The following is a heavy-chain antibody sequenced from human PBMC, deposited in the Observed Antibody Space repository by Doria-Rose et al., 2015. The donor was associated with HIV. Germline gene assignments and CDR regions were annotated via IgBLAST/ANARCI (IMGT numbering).Heavy chain of an antibody. V-gene: IGHV1-3*01. D-gene: IGHD6-13*01. CDR2: LNVGNGDT. J-gene: IGHJ4*02. CDR1: GYASSAYA. CDR3: ARIHSLSSSSLGH. Sequence: ASVTVSCKTSGYASSAYAIHWVRQAPGQRLEWMGWLNVGNGDTRYSRKFQDRVTITSDTSANTGYMALSSLRSEDTAVYYCARIHSLSSSSLGHWGQGTLVTVSS.